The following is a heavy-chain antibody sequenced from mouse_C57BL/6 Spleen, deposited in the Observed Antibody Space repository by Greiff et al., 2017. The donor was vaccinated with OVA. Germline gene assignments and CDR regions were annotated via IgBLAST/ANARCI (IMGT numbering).Heavy chain of an antibody. Sequence: DVMLVESGGGLVKPGGSLKLSCAASGFTFSSYTMSWVRQTPEKRLEWVATISGGGGNTYYPDSVKGRFTISRDNAKNTLYLQMSSLRSEDTALYYCARLGEGAWFAYWGQGTLVTVSA. J-gene: IGHJ3*01. CDR1: GFTFSSYT. CDR3: ARLGEGAWFAY. CDR2: ISGGGGNT. V-gene: IGHV5-9*01. D-gene: IGHD4-1*01.